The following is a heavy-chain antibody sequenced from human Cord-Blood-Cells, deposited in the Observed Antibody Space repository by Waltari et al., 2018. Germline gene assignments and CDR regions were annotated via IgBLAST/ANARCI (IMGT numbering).Heavy chain of an antibody. V-gene: IGHV4-34*01. J-gene: IGHJ4*02. CDR2: INHSGST. D-gene: IGHD1-26*01. Sequence: QVQLQQWGAGLLKPSETLSLTCAVYGGSFSGYYWSWIRQPPGKGLEWIGEINHSGSTNSTPALKTRVTISVDTSKNQFSLKRSSVTAADTAVYYCARHSGSYNYFDYWGQGTLVTVSS. CDR3: ARHSGSYNYFDY. CDR1: GGSFSGYY.